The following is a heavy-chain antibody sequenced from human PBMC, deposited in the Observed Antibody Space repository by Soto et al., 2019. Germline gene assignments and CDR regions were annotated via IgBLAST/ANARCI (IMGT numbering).Heavy chain of an antibody. J-gene: IGHJ5*02. CDR3: AKDGTATVTTWSHGASNWFDP. CDR2: ISGSGGST. CDR1: GFTFSSYA. D-gene: IGHD4-4*01. V-gene: IGHV3-23*01. Sequence: GSLRLSCAASGFTFSSYAMSWVRQAPGKGLEWVSAISGSGGSTYYADSVKGRFTISRDNSKNTLYLQMNSLRAEDTAVYYCAKDGTATVTTWSHGASNWFDPWGQGTLVTVSS.